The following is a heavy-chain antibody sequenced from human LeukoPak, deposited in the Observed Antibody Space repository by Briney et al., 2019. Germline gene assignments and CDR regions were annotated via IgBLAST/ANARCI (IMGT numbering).Heavy chain of an antibody. D-gene: IGHD2-15*01. J-gene: IGHJ4*02. CDR2: IYYSGTT. CDR3: ARDRASAGGFDY. V-gene: IGHV4-59*01. Sequence: SQTLSLTCSVSGGSISPYYWSWIRQPPGKGLEWIGYIYYSGTTNYNPSLQSRVTISVATSKNQFSLKLSSVTAADTALYYCARDRASAGGFDYWGQGTLVTVSS. CDR1: GGSISPYY.